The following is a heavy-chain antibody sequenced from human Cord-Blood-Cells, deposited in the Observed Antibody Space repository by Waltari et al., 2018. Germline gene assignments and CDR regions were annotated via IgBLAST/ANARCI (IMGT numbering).Heavy chain of an antibody. V-gene: IGHV1-2*02. D-gene: IGHD6-13*01. CDR1: GYTFTGYY. J-gene: IGHJ4*02. CDR3: ARDSGIAAALFDY. CDR2: INPNSGGT. Sequence: QVQLVQSGAEVKKPGASVKVSCKASGYTFTGYYMPSVRQAPGQGLEWMGWINPNSGGTNYAQKFQGRVTMTRDTSISTAYMELSRLRSDDTAVYYCARDSGIAAALFDYWGQGTLVTVSS.